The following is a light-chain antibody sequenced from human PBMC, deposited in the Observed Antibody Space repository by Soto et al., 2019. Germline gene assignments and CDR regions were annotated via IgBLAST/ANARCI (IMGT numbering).Light chain of an antibody. CDR2: LGS. V-gene: IGKV2-28*01. CDR3: MQPLQSWT. Sequence: DIVMTQSPLSLPVTPGESASISCRSSQSLLQSNGYNYLDWYLQKPGQSPQLLIYLGSNRDSGVPDRFSGSGSGTDFTLKISRVEAEDVGVYYCMQPLQSWTFGQGTKVEIK. CDR1: QSLLQSNGYNY. J-gene: IGKJ1*01.